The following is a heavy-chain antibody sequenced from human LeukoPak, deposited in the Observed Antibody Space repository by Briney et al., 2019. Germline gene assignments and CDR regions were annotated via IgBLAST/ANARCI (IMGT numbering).Heavy chain of an antibody. Sequence: SETLSLTCTVSGGSITGYYWNWIRQPPGKGLEWIAYIDYSWSTNYNPSLKSRLTISLDASKNQFSLTLSSVNAADTAVYYCARDRRRDLLHAFDIWGQGTMVTVS. CDR1: GGSITGYY. V-gene: IGHV4-59*01. CDR2: IDYSWST. CDR3: ARDRRRDLLHAFDI. J-gene: IGHJ3*02. D-gene: IGHD1-26*01.